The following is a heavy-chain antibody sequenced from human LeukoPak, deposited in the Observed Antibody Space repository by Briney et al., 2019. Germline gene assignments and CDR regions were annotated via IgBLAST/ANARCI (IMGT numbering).Heavy chain of an antibody. J-gene: IGHJ4*02. CDR1: GGSISSYY. CDR3: ARGLVGSGLTYYFDY. D-gene: IGHD6-19*01. Sequence: TSETLSLTCTVSGGSISSYYWSWIRQPAGKGLEWIGRIYTSGSTNYNPSLKSRLTMSVHTSKNQFSLKLNSVTAADTAVYYCARGLVGSGLTYYFDYWGQGTLVTVSS. CDR2: IYTSGST. V-gene: IGHV4-4*07.